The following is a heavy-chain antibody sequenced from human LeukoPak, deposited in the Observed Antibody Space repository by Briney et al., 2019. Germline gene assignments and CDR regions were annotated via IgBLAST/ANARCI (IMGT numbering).Heavy chain of an antibody. V-gene: IGHV1-2*02. J-gene: IGHJ5*02. CDR1: GYIFTDYY. Sequence: RASVKVSCKASGYIFTDYYIHWVRQAPGQGLDWMGWINPHSGGTDYAQKFQGRVTMTRDTSISTAYMELTRLRSDDTAVYYCARDHQLPLLGWFDPWGQGTLVTVSS. CDR2: INPHSGGT. CDR3: ARDHQLPLLGWFDP. D-gene: IGHD2-2*01.